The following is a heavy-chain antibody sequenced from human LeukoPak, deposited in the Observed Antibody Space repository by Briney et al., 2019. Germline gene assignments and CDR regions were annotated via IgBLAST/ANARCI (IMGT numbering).Heavy chain of an antibody. CDR2: IYYSGST. V-gene: IGHV4-39*07. Sequence: SETLSLTCTVSGGSISSSSYYWGWIRQPPGKGLEWIGSIYYSGSTYYNPSLKSRVTISVDTSKNQFSLKLSSVTAADTAVYYCAAGNRRSYYWGQGTLVTVSS. CDR3: AAGNRRSYY. J-gene: IGHJ4*02. CDR1: GGSISSSSYY.